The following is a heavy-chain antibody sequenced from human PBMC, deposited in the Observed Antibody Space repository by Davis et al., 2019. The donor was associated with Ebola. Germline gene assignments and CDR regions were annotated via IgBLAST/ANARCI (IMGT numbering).Heavy chain of an antibody. CDR2: IRYDGSNK. CDR1: GFTFSNYA. V-gene: IGHV3-30*02. CDR3: AKAMNDYTSIYYFAMDV. Sequence: PGGSLRLSCAASGFTFSNYAMHWVRQAPGKGLEWVAFIRYDGSNKYYADSVKGRFTISRDNSKNTVYLQMNSLRAEDSAVYYCAKAMNDYTSIYYFAMDVWGQGTTVTVSS. D-gene: IGHD4-11*01. J-gene: IGHJ6*02.